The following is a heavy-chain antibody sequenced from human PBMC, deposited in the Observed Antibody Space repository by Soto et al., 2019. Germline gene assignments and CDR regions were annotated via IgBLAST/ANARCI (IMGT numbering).Heavy chain of an antibody. CDR2: ISAYNGNT. J-gene: IGHJ6*02. Sequence: GASVKVSCKASVYTFTSYGISWVRQAPGQGLEWMGWISAYNGNTNYAQKLQGRVTMTTDTSTSTAYMELRSLRSDDTAVYYCAREGYGDYDYYYYGMDVWGQGTTVTVSS. CDR3: AREGYGDYDYYYYGMDV. CDR1: VYTFTSYG. V-gene: IGHV1-18*01. D-gene: IGHD4-17*01.